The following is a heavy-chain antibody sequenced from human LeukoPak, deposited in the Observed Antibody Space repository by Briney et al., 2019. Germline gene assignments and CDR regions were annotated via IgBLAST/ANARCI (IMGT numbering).Heavy chain of an antibody. CDR3: AREIGPRQLHLWGSAFDY. J-gene: IGHJ4*02. D-gene: IGHD5-18*01. CDR1: GYTFTNFY. Sequence: ASVKVSCMSSGYTFTNFYMHWLRQAPGQGLEWMGIINPSGGTTSYAQNFQGRVTMTRDTSTSTVYMELSSLRSEDTAVYYCAREIGPRQLHLWGSAFDYWGQGTLVTVSS. V-gene: IGHV1-46*01. CDR2: INPSGGTT.